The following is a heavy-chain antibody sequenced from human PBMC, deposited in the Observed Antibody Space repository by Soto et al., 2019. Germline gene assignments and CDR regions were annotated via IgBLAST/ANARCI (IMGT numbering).Heavy chain of an antibody. V-gene: IGHV3-11*03. CDR1: VFTFSDHY. J-gene: IGHJ4*02. CDR2: ISTSSSYT. CDR3: ARLRLTGYFDY. Sequence: PGGSLRLSCAASVFTFSDHYMTWIRQAPGKGLEWLSYISTSSSYTNYADSVKGRFTISRDNAMNSLYLQMNSLRAEDTAVYYCARLRLTGYFDYWGQGTLVTVSS.